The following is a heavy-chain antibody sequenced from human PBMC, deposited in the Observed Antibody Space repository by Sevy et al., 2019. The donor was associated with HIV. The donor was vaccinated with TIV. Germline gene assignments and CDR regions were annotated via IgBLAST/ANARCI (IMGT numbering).Heavy chain of an antibody. CDR1: GFTVSSNY. V-gene: IGHV3-53*01. J-gene: IGHJ4*02. D-gene: IGHD2-21*02. Sequence: GGSLRLSCVASGFTVSSNYMSWVRQAPGKGLEWVSLIYSGGSTYYADSVKGRCNSSRDNSKDTLYLQLTALSADDTAVYYCTRGACGGDTCYSDYWGQGTLVTVSS. CDR3: TRGACGGDTCYSDY. CDR2: IYSGGST.